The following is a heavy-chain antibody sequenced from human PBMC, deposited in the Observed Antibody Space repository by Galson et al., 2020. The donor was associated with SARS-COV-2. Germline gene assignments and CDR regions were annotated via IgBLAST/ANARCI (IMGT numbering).Heavy chain of an antibody. CDR1: GYTFTAYY. V-gene: IGHV1-2*02. CDR3: ARDKTGTADNWFDP. J-gene: IGHJ5*02. Sequence: ASVKVSCKASGYTFTAYYIHWVRQAPGQGLQWMGWISPNSGGTHYAQNFQGRVTISRDTSISTAYMELSRLRSDDTAVYYCARDKTGTADNWFDPWGQGTLVTGAS. CDR2: ISPNSGGT. D-gene: IGHD1-1*01.